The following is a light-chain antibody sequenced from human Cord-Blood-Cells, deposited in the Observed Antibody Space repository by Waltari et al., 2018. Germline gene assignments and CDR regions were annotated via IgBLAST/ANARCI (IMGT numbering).Light chain of an antibody. V-gene: IGLV2-11*01. J-gene: IGLJ1*01. Sequence: QSALTQPRSVSGSPGQSVTIPCTGTSSDVGAYNYVSWYQQHPGKAPKLMIYDVSKRPSGVPDRFSGSKSGNTASLTISGLQAEDEADYYCCSYAGSYVFGTGTKVTVL. CDR3: CSYAGSYV. CDR2: DVS. CDR1: SSDVGAYNY.